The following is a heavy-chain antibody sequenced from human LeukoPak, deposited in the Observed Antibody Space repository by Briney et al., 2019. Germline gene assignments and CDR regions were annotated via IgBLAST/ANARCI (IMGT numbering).Heavy chain of an antibody. CDR2: ISAYNGNT. CDR3: AREKTIGWYFDY. D-gene: IGHD1-26*01. V-gene: IGHV1-18*01. CDR1: GYTFTSYG. Sequence: ASVKVSCKASGYTFTSYGISWVRQAPGQGLEWMGWISAYNGNTNYAQKLQGRVTMTTDTSTSTAYMELRSLRSDDTTVYYCAREKTIGWYFDYWGQGTLATVSS. J-gene: IGHJ4*02.